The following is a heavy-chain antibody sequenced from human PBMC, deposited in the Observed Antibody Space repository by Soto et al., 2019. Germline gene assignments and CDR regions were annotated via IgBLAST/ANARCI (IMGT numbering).Heavy chain of an antibody. CDR2: VYYSGST. D-gene: IGHD1-1*01. V-gene: IGHV4-39*07. Sequence: PSETLSLTCTVSGGSISSSNYYWDWIRPPPGKGQEWSGNVYYSGSTNYNPSLESRVSISVDTAKNQFCLKLSSVTAEDTVVYYCARRYGYSFDYWGQGTLVTVSS. CDR1: GGSISSSNYY. J-gene: IGHJ4*02. CDR3: ARRYGYSFDY.